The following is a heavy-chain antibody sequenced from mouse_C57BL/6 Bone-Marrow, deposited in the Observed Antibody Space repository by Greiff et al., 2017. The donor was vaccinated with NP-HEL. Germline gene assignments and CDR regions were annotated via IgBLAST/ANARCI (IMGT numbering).Heavy chain of an antibody. CDR3: LIRYAY. D-gene: IGHD1-1*01. CDR2: IDPPRVGT. V-gene: IGHV1-72*01. CDR1: GSTLPLTC. Sequence: QVQLQQSGAELVKPGASVKLSCKASGSTLPLTCLPVPPHSPFLFLYFLLIIDPPRVGTKYNEKFKSKATLTVDKPSSTAYMQLSSLTSEDSAVYYCLIRYAYGGQGTLVTVSA. J-gene: IGHJ3*01.